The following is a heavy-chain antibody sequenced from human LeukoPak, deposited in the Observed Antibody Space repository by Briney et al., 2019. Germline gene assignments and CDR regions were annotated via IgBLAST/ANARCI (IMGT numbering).Heavy chain of an antibody. CDR3: ARDTSSSWSYNWFDP. Sequence: GASVKVSCKASGGTFSSYAISWVRQAPGQGLEWMGRIIPILGIANYAQKFQGRVTITADKSTSTAYMELSSLRSEDTAVYHCARDTSSSWSYNWFDPWGQGTLVTVSS. D-gene: IGHD6-13*01. J-gene: IGHJ5*02. CDR2: IIPILGIA. V-gene: IGHV1-69*04. CDR1: GGTFSSYA.